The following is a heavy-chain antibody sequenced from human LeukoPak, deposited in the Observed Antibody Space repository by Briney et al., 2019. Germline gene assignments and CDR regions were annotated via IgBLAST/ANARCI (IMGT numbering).Heavy chain of an antibody. D-gene: IGHD3-10*01. V-gene: IGHV1-69*06. CDR2: IAPISGTP. J-gene: IGHJ3*01. CDR3: AREGEYYAESGNLIDAADV. Sequence: SVKVSCKASGGTFTHFVISWLRQAPGQGLEWMGGIAPISGTPVYAQKFQDRVNITADTSTNTAYMEMSSLTSEDTAMYYYAREGEYYAESGNLIDAADVWGQGTMVIVSA. CDR1: GGTFTHFV.